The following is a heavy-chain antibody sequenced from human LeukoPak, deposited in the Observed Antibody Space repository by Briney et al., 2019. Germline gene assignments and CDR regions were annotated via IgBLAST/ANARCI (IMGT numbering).Heavy chain of an antibody. CDR3: ARGHTSSGWYLDWFDP. Sequence: SETLSLTCAVYGGSFSGYYWSWIRQPSGKGLEWIGEINHSGSTNYNPSLKSRVTISVDTSKNQFSLKLSSVTAADTAVYYCARGHTSSGWYLDWFDPWGQGTLVTVSS. D-gene: IGHD6-19*01. CDR2: INHSGST. J-gene: IGHJ5*02. V-gene: IGHV4-34*01. CDR1: GGSFSGYY.